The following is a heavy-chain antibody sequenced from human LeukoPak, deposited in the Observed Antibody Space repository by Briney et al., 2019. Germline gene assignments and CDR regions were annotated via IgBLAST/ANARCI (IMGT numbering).Heavy chain of an antibody. CDR1: GGPMGCYS. Sequence: SETLSLTCTVSGGPMGCYSWSWLRQPAGKGLEWIGRIYTSASTNYNPSLTRRVTMSVDTSKNQFSLKLSSVTAADTGVYYCARDSVEGYWGQGTLVTVSS. CDR2: IYTSAST. J-gene: IGHJ4*02. D-gene: IGHD1-1*01. V-gene: IGHV4-4*07. CDR3: ARDSVEGY.